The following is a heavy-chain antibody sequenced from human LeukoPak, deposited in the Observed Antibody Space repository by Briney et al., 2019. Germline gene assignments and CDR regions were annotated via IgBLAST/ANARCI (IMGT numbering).Heavy chain of an antibody. D-gene: IGHD3-10*02. CDR3: AELGITMIGGV. V-gene: IGHV3-48*01. CDR2: ISSSSTI. Sequence: PGGSLRLSCAASGFTFSSYSMNWVRQAPGKGLEWVSYISSSSTIYYADSVKGRFTISRDNAKNSVYLQMNSLRAEDTAVYYCAELGITMIGGVWGKGTTVTISS. CDR1: GFTFSSYS. J-gene: IGHJ6*04.